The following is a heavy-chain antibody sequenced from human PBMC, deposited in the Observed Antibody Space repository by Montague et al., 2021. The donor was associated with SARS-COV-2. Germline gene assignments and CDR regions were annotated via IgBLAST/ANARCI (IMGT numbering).Heavy chain of an antibody. J-gene: IGHJ3*02. CDR2: SYYIGPT. CDR3: ARGSYGSGSYHAFDI. V-gene: IGHV4-39*01. Sequence: SETLSLTCTVSGDSFTSPNSSFAWIRHPPGKGREWIGGSYYIGPTSANPSLRGRVTMSFDPSKTQFSLKMNSVTAADTAVYYCARGSYGSGSYHAFDIWSQGTVVAVSS. D-gene: IGHD3-10*01. CDR1: GDSFTSPNSS.